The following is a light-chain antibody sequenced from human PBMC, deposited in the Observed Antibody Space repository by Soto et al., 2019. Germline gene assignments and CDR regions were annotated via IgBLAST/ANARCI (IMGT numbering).Light chain of an antibody. J-gene: IGLJ1*01. CDR1: SSDVGSYNL. V-gene: IGLV2-23*01. CDR2: EGS. CDR3: CSYAGSSTPYV. Sequence: QSALTQPASVSGSPGQSITISCTGTSSDVGSYNLFSWYQQHPGKAPKLMIYEGSKRPSGVSNRFSGSKSGNTASLTISGLQAEDEADYYCCSYAGSSTPYVFGTGTKLNVL.